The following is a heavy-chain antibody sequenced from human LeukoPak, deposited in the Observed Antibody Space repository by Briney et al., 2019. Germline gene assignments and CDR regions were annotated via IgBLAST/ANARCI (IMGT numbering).Heavy chain of an antibody. CDR1: GFTFSSYS. V-gene: IGHV3-21*01. Sequence: GGSLRLSCAASGFTFSSYSMNWVRQAPGKGLEWVSSISSSSYISYADSVKGRFTISRDNAKNSLYLQMNSLRAEDTAVYYCARFVQGRTTPFIYWGQGTLVTVSS. J-gene: IGHJ4*02. D-gene: IGHD1-1*01. CDR3: ARFVQGRTTPFIY. CDR2: ISSSSYI.